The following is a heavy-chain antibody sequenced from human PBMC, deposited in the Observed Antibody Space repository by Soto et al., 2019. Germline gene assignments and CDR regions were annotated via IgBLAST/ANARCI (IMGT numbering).Heavy chain of an antibody. CDR3: ARDGKGSGSYIGYYYYYSMDV. CDR2: IWYDGSNK. V-gene: IGHV3-33*01. Sequence: PGGSLRLSCAASGFTFSSYGMHWVRQAPGKGLEWVAVIWYDGSNKYYADSVKGRFTISRDNSKNTLYLQMNSLRAEDTAVYYCARDGKGSGSYIGYYYYYSMDVWGQGTTVTVSS. CDR1: GFTFSSYG. D-gene: IGHD3-10*01. J-gene: IGHJ6*02.